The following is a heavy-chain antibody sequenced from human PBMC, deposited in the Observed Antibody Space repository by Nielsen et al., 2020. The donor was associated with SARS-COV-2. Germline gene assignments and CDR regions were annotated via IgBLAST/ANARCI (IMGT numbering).Heavy chain of an antibody. J-gene: IGHJ4*02. D-gene: IGHD3-22*01. CDR1: GGSISSGDYY. Sequence: SETLSLTCTVSGGSISSGDYYWSWIRKPPGKGLEWIGYIYYSGSTYYNPSLKSRVTISVDTSKNQFSLKLSSVTAADTAVYYCARVGTYYYDSSGYFDYWGQGTLVTVSS. CDR2: IYYSGST. V-gene: IGHV4-30-4*01. CDR3: ARVGTYYYDSSGYFDY.